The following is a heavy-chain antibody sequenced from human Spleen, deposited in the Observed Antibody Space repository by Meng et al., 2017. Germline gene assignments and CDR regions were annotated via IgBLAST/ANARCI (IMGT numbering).Heavy chain of an antibody. Sequence: GGSLRLSCAASGFTFSSYSMSWVRQVPGKGLQWVSAINWNGDFTHYADSVKGRFTISRDNAKKSLYLQMSSLRADDTALYYCTRSMVGTRYFDYWGQGTLVTVSS. CDR2: INWNGDFT. CDR3: TRSMVGTRYFDY. CDR1: GFTFSSYS. D-gene: IGHD1-26*01. J-gene: IGHJ4*02. V-gene: IGHV3-20*04.